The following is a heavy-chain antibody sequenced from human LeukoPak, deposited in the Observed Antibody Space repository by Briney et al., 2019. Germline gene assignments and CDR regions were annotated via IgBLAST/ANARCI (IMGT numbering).Heavy chain of an antibody. D-gene: IGHD3-9*01. V-gene: IGHV1-2*02. CDR1: GYTFTGYY. J-gene: IGHJ2*01. Sequence: GASVKVSCKASGYTFTGYYMHWVRQAPGQGLEWMGWINYNSGDTNYAQKFQGRVTMTRDTSISTAYMELSRLRSDDTAVYYCAREPHYDLLTGYALGYLDLWGRGTLLTVSS. CDR3: AREPHYDLLTGYALGYLDL. CDR2: INYNSGDT.